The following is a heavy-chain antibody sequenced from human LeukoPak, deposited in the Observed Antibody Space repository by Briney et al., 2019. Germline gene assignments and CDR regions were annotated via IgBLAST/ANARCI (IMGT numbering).Heavy chain of an antibody. CDR3: ARAPMGAAALY. CDR2: MNPVSGNA. D-gene: IGHD6-13*01. J-gene: IGHJ4*02. CDR1: GYTFTNFD. V-gene: IGHV1-8*01. Sequence: ASVTVSCKAPGYTFTNFDINWVRQAPGQGLEWMGWMNPVSGNAGSAQKFQGRVTLTRDTSISTAYMELSSLRSDDTAFYYCARAPMGAAALYWGQGTLVTVSS.